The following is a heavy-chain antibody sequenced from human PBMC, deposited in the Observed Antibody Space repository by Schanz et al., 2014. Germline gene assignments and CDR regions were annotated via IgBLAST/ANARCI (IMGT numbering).Heavy chain of an antibody. CDR1: GFTFSTST. J-gene: IGHJ4*02. V-gene: IGHV3-64*01. CDR2: ISSKGDMT. D-gene: IGHD3-10*01. CDR3: VKDY. Sequence: EVQLVESGGGLVQPGGSLRLSCAASGFTFSTSTMHWVRQAPGKGLEYVSSISSKGDMTFYGNSVKGRFTISRDNSKNTRYHQMGRQKTEGAAVYFGVKDYRGRGTLVTVSS.